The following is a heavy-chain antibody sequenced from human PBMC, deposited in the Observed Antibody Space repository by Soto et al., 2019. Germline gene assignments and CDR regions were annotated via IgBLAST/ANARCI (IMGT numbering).Heavy chain of an antibody. V-gene: IGHV3-23*01. CDR3: AKDLGMFYYYGMDV. Sequence: EVQLLESGGGLVQPGGSLRLSCAASGFTFSSYAMTWVRQAPGKGLEWVSAISASGGGIYYADSVKGRFTISRDNSKNTLYLQMNSLRAEDTARYYCAKDLGMFYYYGMDVWGQGTTVTVSS. CDR2: ISASGGGI. D-gene: IGHD7-27*01. CDR1: GFTFSSYA. J-gene: IGHJ6*02.